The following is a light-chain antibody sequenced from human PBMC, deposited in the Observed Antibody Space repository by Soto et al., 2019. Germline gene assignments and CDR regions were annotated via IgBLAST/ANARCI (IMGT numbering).Light chain of an antibody. CDR1: SSDVGGYNY. CDR3: SSYAGRNSVL. CDR2: EVT. J-gene: IGLJ2*01. Sequence: QSALTQPPSASGSPGQSVTISCTGMSSDVGGYNYVSWYQQHPGKAPKLMIYEVTKRPSGVPDRFSGSKSGNTASLTVSGLQAEDEADYYCSSYAGRNSVLFGGGTKLTVL. V-gene: IGLV2-8*01.